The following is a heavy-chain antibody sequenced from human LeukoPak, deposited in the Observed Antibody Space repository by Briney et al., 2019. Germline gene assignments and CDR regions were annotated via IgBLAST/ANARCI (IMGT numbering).Heavy chain of an antibody. Sequence: PSETLSLTCTVSGGSISSYYWSWIRQPPGKGLEWIGYIYHSGSTYYNPSLKSRVTISVDRSKNQFSLKLSSVTAADTAVYYCARAPVAGTNGFDYWGQGTLVTVSS. CDR2: IYHSGST. D-gene: IGHD6-19*01. CDR1: GGSISSYY. V-gene: IGHV4-59*12. J-gene: IGHJ4*02. CDR3: ARAPVAGTNGFDY.